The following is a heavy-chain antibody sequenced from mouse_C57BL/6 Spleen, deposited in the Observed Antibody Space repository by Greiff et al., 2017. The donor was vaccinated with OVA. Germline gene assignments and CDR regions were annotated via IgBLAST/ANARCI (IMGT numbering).Heavy chain of an antibody. CDR3: ARGAQATGAWFAY. CDR1: GFTFSDYG. CDR2: ISSGSSTI. V-gene: IGHV5-17*01. Sequence: EVQRVESGGGLVKPGGSLKLSCAASGFTFSDYGMHWVRQAPEKGLEWVAYISSGSSTIYYADTVKGRFTISRDNAKNTLFLQMTSLRSEDTAMYYCARGAQATGAWFAYWGQGTLVTVSA. D-gene: IGHD3-2*02. J-gene: IGHJ3*01.